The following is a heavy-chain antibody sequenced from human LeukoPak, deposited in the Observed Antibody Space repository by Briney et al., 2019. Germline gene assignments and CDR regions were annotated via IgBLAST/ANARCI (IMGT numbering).Heavy chain of an antibody. V-gene: IGHV4-34*01. CDR1: GGSISSYY. CDR3: ARARYYYDSSGYYDVFDY. J-gene: IGHJ4*02. Sequence: PSETLSLTCTVSGGSISSYYWSWIRQPPGKGLEWIGEINHSGSTNYNPSLKSRVTISVDTSKNQFSLKLSSVTAADTAVYYCARARYYYDSSGYYDVFDYWGQGTLVTVSS. D-gene: IGHD3-22*01. CDR2: INHSGST.